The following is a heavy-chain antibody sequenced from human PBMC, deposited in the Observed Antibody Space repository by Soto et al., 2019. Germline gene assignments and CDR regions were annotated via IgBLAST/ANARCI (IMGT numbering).Heavy chain of an antibody. V-gene: IGHV3-21*01. CDR1: GFTFSSYS. CDR2: ISSSSSYI. J-gene: IGHJ6*03. CDR3: ASGMIADYYYYMDV. Sequence: GGSLRLSCAASGFTFSSYSMNWVRQAPGKGLEWVSSISSSSSYIYYADSVKGRFTISRDNAKNSLYLQMNSLRAEDTAVYYCASGMIADYYYYMDVWGKGTTVTASS. D-gene: IGHD3-16*01.